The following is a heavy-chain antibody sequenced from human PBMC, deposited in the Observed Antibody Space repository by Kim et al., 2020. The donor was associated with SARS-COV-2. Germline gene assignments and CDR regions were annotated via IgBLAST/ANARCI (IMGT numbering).Heavy chain of an antibody. Sequence: SETLSLTCTVSGGSISSSSYYWGWIRQPPGKGLEWIGSIYYSGSTYYNPSLKSRVTISVDTSKNQFSLKLSSVTAADTAVYYCARIRIQLWYSIDAFDIWGQGTMVTVSS. CDR2: IYYSGST. CDR3: ARIRIQLWYSIDAFDI. CDR1: GGSISSSSYY. V-gene: IGHV4-39*01. J-gene: IGHJ3*02. D-gene: IGHD5-18*01.